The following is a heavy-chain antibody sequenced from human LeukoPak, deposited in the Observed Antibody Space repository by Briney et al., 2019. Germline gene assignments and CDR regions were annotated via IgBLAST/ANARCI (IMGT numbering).Heavy chain of an antibody. V-gene: IGHV4-4*07. Sequence: SETLSLTCTVSGGSISSYYWSWIRQPAGKGLEWIGRIYTSGSTNYNPSLKSRVTMSVDTSENQFSLKLSSVTAADTAVYYCARVLAVAGTAARIDYWGQGTLVTVSS. CDR3: ARVLAVAGTAARIDY. CDR1: GGSISSYY. J-gene: IGHJ4*02. D-gene: IGHD6-19*01. CDR2: IYTSGST.